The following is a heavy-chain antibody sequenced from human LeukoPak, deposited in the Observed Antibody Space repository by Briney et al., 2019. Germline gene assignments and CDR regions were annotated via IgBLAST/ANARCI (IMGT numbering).Heavy chain of an antibody. Sequence: ASVKVSRKASGYTFTGYYMHWVRQAPGQGLEWMGRINPNSGGTNYAQKFQGRVTMTRDTSISTAYMELSRLRSDDTAVYYCARLVVGATGAFDIWGQGTMVTVSS. V-gene: IGHV1-2*06. CDR1: GYTFTGYY. CDR2: INPNSGGT. J-gene: IGHJ3*02. CDR3: ARLVVGATGAFDI. D-gene: IGHD1-26*01.